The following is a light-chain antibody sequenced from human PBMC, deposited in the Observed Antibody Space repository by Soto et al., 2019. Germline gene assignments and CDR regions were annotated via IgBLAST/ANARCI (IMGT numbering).Light chain of an antibody. V-gene: IGLV1-40*01. CDR1: SSNIGAGYE. CDR2: ENN. J-gene: IGLJ1*01. Sequence: QSVLTQPPSVSEAPGQRVTISCTGSSSNIGAGYEAHWYQQVPGTAPKLLIYENNNRPSGVPDRFSGSKSGTSASLAITGLQAEDEDEYYCQSYDSSLSGYVFGTGTKLTVL. CDR3: QSYDSSLSGYV.